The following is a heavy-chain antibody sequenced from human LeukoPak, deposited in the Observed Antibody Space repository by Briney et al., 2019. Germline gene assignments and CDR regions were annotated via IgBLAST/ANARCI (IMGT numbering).Heavy chain of an antibody. D-gene: IGHD6-6*01. Sequence: PSETLSLTCAVSGYSISSGYYWGWIRQPPGKGLEWIGSIYHSGSTYYNPSLKSRVTISVDTSKNQFSLKLSSATAADTAVYYCARHSSYSSSGFDYWGQGTLVTVSS. V-gene: IGHV4-38-2*01. CDR1: GYSISSGYY. CDR2: IYHSGST. CDR3: ARHSSYSSSGFDY. J-gene: IGHJ4*02.